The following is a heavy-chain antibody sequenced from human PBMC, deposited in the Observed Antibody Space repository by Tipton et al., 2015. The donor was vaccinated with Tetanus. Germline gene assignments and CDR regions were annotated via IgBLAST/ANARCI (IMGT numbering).Heavy chain of an antibody. CDR1: GGSISGSSYY. Sequence: TLSLTCSVSGGSISGSSYYWSWIRQPSGKALEWIGSIYYSGSTFYHPSLQSRVTISVDTSKNQFSLRLSSVTAADTAVYFCARHPPPYYYGSGSYLDYWGQGTPVTVSS. CDR2: IYYSGST. J-gene: IGHJ4*02. CDR3: ARHPPPYYYGSGSYLDY. D-gene: IGHD3-10*01. V-gene: IGHV4-39*01.